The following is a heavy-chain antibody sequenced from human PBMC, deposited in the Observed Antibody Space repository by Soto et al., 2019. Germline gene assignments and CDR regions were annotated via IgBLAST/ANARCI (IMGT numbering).Heavy chain of an antibody. CDR1: GFTFSSYG. D-gene: IGHD2-2*02. Sequence: VGSLRLSCAASGFTFSSYGMHWVRQAPGKGLEWVAVIWYDGSNKYYADSVKGRFTISRDNSKNTLYLQMNSLRAEDTAVYYCARWAGYCSSTSCYNYYYGMDVWGQGTTVTVSS. CDR3: ARWAGYCSSTSCYNYYYGMDV. J-gene: IGHJ6*02. CDR2: IWYDGSNK. V-gene: IGHV3-33*01.